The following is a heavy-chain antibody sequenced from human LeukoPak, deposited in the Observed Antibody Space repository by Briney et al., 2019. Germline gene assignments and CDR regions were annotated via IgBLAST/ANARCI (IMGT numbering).Heavy chain of an antibody. CDR1: GGSISSYY. CDR3: ARQRKSPDVLRFDY. D-gene: IGHD3-16*01. CDR2: IYTSGST. J-gene: IGHJ4*01. Sequence: PSETLSLTCTVSGGSISSYYWSWTRQPAGKGLEWIGRIYTSGSTNYNPSLKSRLTISVDSSKNQFSLRLSSVTATDTAVYYCARQRKSPDVLRFDYWXXXTLVTVSP. V-gene: IGHV4-4*07.